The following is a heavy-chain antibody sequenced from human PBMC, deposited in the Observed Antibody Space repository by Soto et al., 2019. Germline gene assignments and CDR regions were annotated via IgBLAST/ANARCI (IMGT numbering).Heavy chain of an antibody. CDR3: AKVKGVYNGGAFDI. D-gene: IGHD3-16*01. CDR1: GFTFSSSA. J-gene: IGHJ3*02. Sequence: EVQLLESGGDLVQPGGSLRLSCAASGFTFSSSAMSWVRQAPGKGLEWVSGISASGGGTWYADSVKGRFTNSRDNSKNMVYLQMNSLRVEDTAIYYCAKVKGVYNGGAFDIWGQGTMVTVSS. CDR2: ISASGGGT. V-gene: IGHV3-23*01.